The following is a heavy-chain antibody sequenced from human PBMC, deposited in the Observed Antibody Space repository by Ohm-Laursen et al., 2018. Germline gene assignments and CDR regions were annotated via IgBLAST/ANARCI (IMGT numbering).Heavy chain of an antibody. CDR3: AKGPEHINWNYGDY. Sequence: SLRLSCTASGFTFSDYYMSWIRQAPGKGLEWVSYISSSGSTIYYADSVKGRFTISRDNAKNSLYLQMNSLRAEDTAVYYCAKGPEHINWNYGDYWGQGTLVTVSS. CDR1: GFTFSDYY. CDR2: ISSSGSTI. V-gene: IGHV3-11*01. D-gene: IGHD1-7*01. J-gene: IGHJ4*02.